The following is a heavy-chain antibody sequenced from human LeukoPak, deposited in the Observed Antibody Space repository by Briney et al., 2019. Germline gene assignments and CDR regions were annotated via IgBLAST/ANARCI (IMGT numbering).Heavy chain of an antibody. CDR2: ISAYNGNT. Sequence: ASVKVSCKASGYTFTSYGISWVRQAPGQGVEWRGWISAYNGNTNYAQKLQGRVTMTTDTSTSTAYMAPRSLRSDDTAVYYCARWPGTVTTYFDYWGQGTLVTVSS. J-gene: IGHJ4*02. CDR3: ARWPGTVTTYFDY. D-gene: IGHD4-17*01. CDR1: GYTFTSYG. V-gene: IGHV1-18*01.